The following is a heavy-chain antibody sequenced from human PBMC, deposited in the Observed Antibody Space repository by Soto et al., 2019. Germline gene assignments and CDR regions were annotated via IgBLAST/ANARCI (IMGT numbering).Heavy chain of an antibody. CDR2: ISAYNGNT. CDR1: GYTFTSYG. D-gene: IGHD3-10*01. V-gene: IGHV1-18*01. CDR3: ARVRYYGSGSYYPPFDY. Sequence: QVQLVQSGAEVRKPGASVKVSCKASGYTFTSYGISWVRQAPGQGLEWMGWISAYNGNTNYAQKLQGRVTMTTDTSTSTAYMELRSLRSDDTAVYYCARVRYYGSGSYYPPFDYWGQGTLVTVSS. J-gene: IGHJ4*02.